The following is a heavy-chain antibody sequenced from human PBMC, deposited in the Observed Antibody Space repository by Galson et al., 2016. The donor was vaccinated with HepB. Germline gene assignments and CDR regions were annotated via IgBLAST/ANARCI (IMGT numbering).Heavy chain of an antibody. J-gene: IGHJ4*02. D-gene: IGHD1-20*01. CDR2: ISFDGDNT. Sequence: SLRLSCAASGFTFSSYPMHWVRQAPGKGLEWVAGISFDGDNTYYADSVKGRFTISGDNSKNTLYLQMNSLRAEDTAVYYCASMTGTTPGGYWGQGTLVTVSS. CDR3: ASMTGTTPGGY. V-gene: IGHV3-30*14. CDR1: GFTFSSYP.